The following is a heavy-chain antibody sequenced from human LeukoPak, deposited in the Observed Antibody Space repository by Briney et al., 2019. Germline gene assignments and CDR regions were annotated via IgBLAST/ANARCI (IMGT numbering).Heavy chain of an antibody. V-gene: IGHV1-69*13. CDR3: AAEGQWSLVHYFNS. CDR2: IIPIFGTA. J-gene: IGHJ4*02. D-gene: IGHD2-15*01. CDR1: GGTFSSYA. Sequence: SVKVSCKASGGTFSSYAISWVRQAPGQGLEWMGGIIPIFGTANYAQKFQGRVTMTEDPSTDTAYLELSSLRSEDTAVYYCAAEGQWSLVHYFNSWGQGTLVTVSS.